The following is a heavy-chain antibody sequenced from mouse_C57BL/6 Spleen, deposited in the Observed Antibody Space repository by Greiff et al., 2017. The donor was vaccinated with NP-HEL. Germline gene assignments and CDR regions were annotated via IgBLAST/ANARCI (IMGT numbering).Heavy chain of an antibody. CDR1: GYTFTDYY. J-gene: IGHJ2*01. CDR2: INPNNGGT. CDR3: ARDLYYFDY. V-gene: IGHV1-26*01. Sequence: VQLQQSGPELVKPGASVKISCKASGYTFTDYYMNWVKQSHGKSLEWIGDINPNNGGTSYNQKFKGKATLTVDKSSSTAYMKLRSLTSEDSAVYYCARDLYYFDYWGQGTTLTVSS.